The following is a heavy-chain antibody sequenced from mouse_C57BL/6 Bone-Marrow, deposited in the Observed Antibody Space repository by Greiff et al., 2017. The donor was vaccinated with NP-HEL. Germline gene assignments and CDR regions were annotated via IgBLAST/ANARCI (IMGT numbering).Heavy chain of an antibody. CDR2: IHPSDSDT. Sequence: QVQLQQPGAELVKPGASVKVSCKASGYTFTSYWMHWVRQRPGQGLEWIGRIHPSDSDTNYNQKFKGKATLTVDKSSSTAYMQLSSLTSEDSAFYYCAIYGSSPYYYDYWGQGTTVTVSS. J-gene: IGHJ2*01. CDR3: AIYGSSPYYYDY. V-gene: IGHV1-74*01. CDR1: GYTFTSYW. D-gene: IGHD1-1*01.